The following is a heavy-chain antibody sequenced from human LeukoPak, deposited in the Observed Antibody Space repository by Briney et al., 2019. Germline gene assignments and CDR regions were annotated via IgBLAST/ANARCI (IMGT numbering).Heavy chain of an antibody. D-gene: IGHD7-27*01. V-gene: IGHV1-8*01. CDR2: MSPNSGDT. CDR3: ARGPPNWGYDY. CDR1: GYTFTSYD. Sequence: ASVKVSCKASGYTFTSYDFNWVRQATGQRPEWMGWMSPNSGDTGYAQKFQDRVTMTRSTSISTAYMELSSLRSDDTAVYYCARGPPNWGYDYWGPGTLVTVSS. J-gene: IGHJ4*02.